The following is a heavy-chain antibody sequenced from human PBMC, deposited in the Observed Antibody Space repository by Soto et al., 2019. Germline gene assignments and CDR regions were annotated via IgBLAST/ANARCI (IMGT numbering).Heavy chain of an antibody. V-gene: IGHV1-46*01. CDR3: ARAEGSLIAASPGYFDY. J-gene: IGHJ4*02. CDR1: GYTFTSYS. Sequence: QVPLVQSGAEVKKPGASVKVFCKASGYTFTSYSMHWLRQAPGQGLEWMGILRPSGGSASYAQKSEGRVTMTRDTSPSTVHRELSSPASEDTALYYSARAEGSLIAASPGYFDYWGQETLVTVSS. CDR2: LRPSGGSA. D-gene: IGHD6-6*01.